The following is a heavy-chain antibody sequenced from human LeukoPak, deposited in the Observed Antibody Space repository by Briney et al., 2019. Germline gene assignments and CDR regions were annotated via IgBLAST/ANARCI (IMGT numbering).Heavy chain of an antibody. CDR3: ARDHSPGWFGP. Sequence: PGGSLRLSCAASGFIFSSHWMHWVRQAPGKGLEWVSRIKTDGSSTDYVDSVKGRFTISRDNAKDTLYLQMNSLRDEDTAVYYCARDHSPGWFGPWGQGTLVTVSS. D-gene: IGHD4-11*01. J-gene: IGHJ5*02. CDR1: GFIFSSHW. CDR2: IKTDGSST. V-gene: IGHV3-74*01.